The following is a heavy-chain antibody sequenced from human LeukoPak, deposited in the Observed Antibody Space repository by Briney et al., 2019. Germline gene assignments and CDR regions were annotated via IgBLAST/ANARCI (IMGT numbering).Heavy chain of an antibody. CDR3: ARGGRTIFGVVIRGLTFDY. Sequence: SETLSLTCAVYGGSSSGYYWSWIRQPPGKGLEWIGEINHSGSTNYNPSLKSRVTISVDTSKNQFSLKLSSVTAADTAVYYCARGGRTIFGVVIRGLTFDYWGQGTLVTVSS. V-gene: IGHV4-34*01. J-gene: IGHJ4*02. D-gene: IGHD3-3*01. CDR2: INHSGST. CDR1: GGSSSGYY.